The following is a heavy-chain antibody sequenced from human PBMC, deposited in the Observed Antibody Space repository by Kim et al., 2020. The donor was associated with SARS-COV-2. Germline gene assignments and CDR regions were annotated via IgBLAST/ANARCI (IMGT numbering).Heavy chain of an antibody. Sequence: ADSVKGRFTISRDNAKNSLYLQMNSLRAEDTAVYYCARDMGGATVTRLNYWGQGTLVTVSS. V-gene: IGHV3-11*01. CDR3: ARDMGGATVTRLNY. J-gene: IGHJ4*02. D-gene: IGHD4-17*01.